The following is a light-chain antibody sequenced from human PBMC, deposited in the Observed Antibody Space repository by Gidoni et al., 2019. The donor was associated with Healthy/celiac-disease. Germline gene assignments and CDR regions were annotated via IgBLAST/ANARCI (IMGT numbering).Light chain of an antibody. V-gene: IGKV1-NL1*01. CDR2: AAS. CDR3: QQYYSTLLAT. CDR1: QGISNS. Sequence: DIQMTQSPSSLSASVGDRVTITCRASQGISNSLAWYQQKPGKAPKLLLYAASRLESGVPPRFSGSGSGTDYTLTISSLQPEDFATYYCQQYYSTLLATFGQGTRLEIK. J-gene: IGKJ5*01.